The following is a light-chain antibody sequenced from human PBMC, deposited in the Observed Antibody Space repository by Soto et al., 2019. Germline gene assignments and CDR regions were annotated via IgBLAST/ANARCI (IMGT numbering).Light chain of an antibody. V-gene: IGKV1-6*01. CDR1: QDIRSD. CDR2: AAS. CDR3: LKGNQCALT. J-gene: IGKJ4*01. Sequence: SQKTRIRSLQAAGVGDSVILTFRASQDIRSDLGWYHQGPGKAPKLLIYAASTLQSGVPSRFSGSGSGTDFTLTISSLQPEDFATYDCLKGNQCALTCGGGTKLDIK.